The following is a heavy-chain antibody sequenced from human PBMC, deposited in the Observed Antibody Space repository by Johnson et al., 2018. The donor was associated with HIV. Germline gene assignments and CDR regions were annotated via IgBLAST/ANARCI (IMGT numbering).Heavy chain of an antibody. D-gene: IGHD6-19*01. CDR1: GFTVSSNY. CDR2: IYSGGST. J-gene: IGHJ3*01. Sequence: VQLVESGGGVVQPGRSLRLSCAASGFTVSSNYMSWVRQAPGKGLEWVSVIYSGGSTYYADSLKGRFTISRDNSRNTLYHQMNSLRPEDTAVYYCARIGQWRERCDAFDVWGQGTMVTVSS. CDR3: ARIGQWRERCDAFDV. V-gene: IGHV3-66*02.